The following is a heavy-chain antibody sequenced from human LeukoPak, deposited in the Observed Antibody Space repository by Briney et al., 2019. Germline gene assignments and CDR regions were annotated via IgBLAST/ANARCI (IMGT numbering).Heavy chain of an antibody. J-gene: IGHJ3*02. D-gene: IGHD5-24*01. Sequence: ASVKVSCKASGYTFTGYYMHWVRQAPGQGLEWMGWINPNSGGTNYAQKFQGRVTMTRDTSISTAYMELSRLRSDDTAVYYCASPRDGYNHDAFDISGQGTMVTVSS. CDR3: ASPRDGYNHDAFDI. CDR1: GYTFTGYY. CDR2: INPNSGGT. V-gene: IGHV1-2*02.